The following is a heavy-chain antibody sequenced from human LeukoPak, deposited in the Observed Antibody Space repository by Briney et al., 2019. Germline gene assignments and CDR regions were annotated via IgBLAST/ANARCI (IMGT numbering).Heavy chain of an antibody. Sequence: SETLSLTCTVSGGTISSYYWSWIRQPPGKGLEWIGEINHSGSSNYNPSLKSRVTISVDTSKNQFSLKLSSVTAADTAVYYCARGEDGDYYFQHWGQGTLVTVSS. CDR3: ARGEDGDYYFQH. CDR1: GGTISSYY. D-gene: IGHD4-17*01. CDR2: INHSGSS. J-gene: IGHJ1*01. V-gene: IGHV4-34*01.